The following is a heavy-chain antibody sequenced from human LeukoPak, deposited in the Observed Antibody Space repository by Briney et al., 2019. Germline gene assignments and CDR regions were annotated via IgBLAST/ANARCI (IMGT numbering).Heavy chain of an antibody. Sequence: ASVKVSCKASGYTFTGYYMHWVRQAPGQGREWMGRINPNSGGTNYAQKFQGRVTMTRDTSISTAYVELSRLRSNDTAVYYCARANMAYYYDIGDYWGQGTLVTVSS. J-gene: IGHJ4*02. V-gene: IGHV1-2*06. CDR1: GYTFTGYY. CDR2: INPNSGGT. CDR3: ARANMAYYYDIGDY. D-gene: IGHD3-22*01.